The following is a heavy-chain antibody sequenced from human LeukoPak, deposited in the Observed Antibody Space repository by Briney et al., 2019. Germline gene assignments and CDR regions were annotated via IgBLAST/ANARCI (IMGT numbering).Heavy chain of an antibody. CDR2: IYISGST. CDR3: ARYGEVPSAHFEH. J-gene: IGHJ4*02. Sequence: PSETLSLTCTVSGGSISSHYWSWIRQPAGKRLEWIGRIYISGSTSYNPSLKSRVTISMDTSKNQFSLKLSSVTAADTAIYYCARYGEVPSAHFEHWGQGTLVTVSS. V-gene: IGHV4-4*07. D-gene: IGHD3-10*01. CDR1: GGSISSHY.